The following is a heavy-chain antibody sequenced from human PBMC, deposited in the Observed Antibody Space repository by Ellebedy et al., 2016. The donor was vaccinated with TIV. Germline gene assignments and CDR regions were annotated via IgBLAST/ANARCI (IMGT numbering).Heavy chain of an antibody. CDR3: ARDGRTYYYGSGSRSGGVDY. J-gene: IGHJ4*02. CDR2: ISSSGSTI. CDR1: GFTFSDYY. Sequence: GGSLTLSCAASGFTFSDYYMRWIRQAPGKGLEWVSYISSSGSTIYYADSVKGRFTISRDNAKNSLYLQMNSLRAEDTAVYYCARDGRTYYYGSGSRSGGVDYWGQGTLVTVSS. V-gene: IGHV3-11*01. D-gene: IGHD3-10*01.